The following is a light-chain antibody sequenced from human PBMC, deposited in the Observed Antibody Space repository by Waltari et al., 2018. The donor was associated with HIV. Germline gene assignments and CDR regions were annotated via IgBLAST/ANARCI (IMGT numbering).Light chain of an antibody. Sequence: QAGLTQPPSLSVGLGQTATLTCPCASNNADDQAAARLQHHQGHPPKVLSHRNNNRASGVSEKFSAFRSGKTAFLTITGLRPEDEADYFCSAWDNTLNGWVFGGGTQLTVL. CDR2: RNN. CDR1: SNNADDQA. J-gene: IGLJ3*02. CDR3: SAWDNTLNGWV. V-gene: IGLV10-54*04.